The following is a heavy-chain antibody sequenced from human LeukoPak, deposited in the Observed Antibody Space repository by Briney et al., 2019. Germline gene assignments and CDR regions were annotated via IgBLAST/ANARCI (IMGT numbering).Heavy chain of an antibody. CDR1: GFTVSSNY. CDR2: IKEDGREK. V-gene: IGHV3-7*01. Sequence: GGSLRLSCAASGFTVSSNYMSRVRQAPGKGLEWVGNIKEDGREKYYVDSVKGRFTISRDNAKNSLYLQMNSLRAEDTAVYYCARGGEHVDPLDHYYYMDVWGKGTTVTISS. J-gene: IGHJ6*03. CDR3: ARGGEHVDPLDHYYYMDV. D-gene: IGHD3-16*01.